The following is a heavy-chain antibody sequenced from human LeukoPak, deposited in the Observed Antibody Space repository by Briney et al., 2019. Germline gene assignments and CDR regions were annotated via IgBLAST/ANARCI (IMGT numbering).Heavy chain of an antibody. V-gene: IGHV3-21*01. CDR2: IRSSCSYI. CDR3: ASPLNLGIAAAGSEY. D-gene: IGHD6-13*01. J-gene: IGHJ4*02. Sequence: GGSLRFSCAASGFTFSICSMNWVRQAPGKGLEWVSSIRSSCSYIYYADSVKGRFTISRDNAKNSLYLQMNSLRAEDTAVYYCASPLNLGIAAAGSEYWGQGTLVTVSS. CDR1: GFTFSICS.